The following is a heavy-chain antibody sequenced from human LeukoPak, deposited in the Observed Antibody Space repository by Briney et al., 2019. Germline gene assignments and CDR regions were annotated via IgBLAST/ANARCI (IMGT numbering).Heavy chain of an antibody. D-gene: IGHD4-17*01. J-gene: IGHJ3*02. CDR1: GFTVSSNY. Sequence: GGSLRLSCAASGFTVSSNYMNWVRQTPGKGLEWVSSITSSSVYIYYADSVKGRFTISRDNAKNSLYLQMNSLRAEDTAVYYCARDRIIYGDYGDAFDIWGQGTMVTVSS. V-gene: IGHV3-21*01. CDR3: ARDRIIYGDYGDAFDI. CDR2: ITSSSVYI.